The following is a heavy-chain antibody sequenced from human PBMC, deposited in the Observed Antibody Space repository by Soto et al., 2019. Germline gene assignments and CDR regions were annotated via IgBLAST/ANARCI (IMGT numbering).Heavy chain of an antibody. Sequence: QLQLQESGPGLVKPSETLSLTCTVSGGSISSSSYYWGWIRQPPGKGLEWIGSIYYSGSTYYNPSLKSRVTISVDTSKNQFSLKLSSVTAADTAVYYCARHGVTMVRGVIMSFDYWGQGTLVTVSS. CDR2: IYYSGST. V-gene: IGHV4-39*01. J-gene: IGHJ4*02. CDR1: GGSISSSSYY. CDR3: ARHGVTMVRGVIMSFDY. D-gene: IGHD3-10*01.